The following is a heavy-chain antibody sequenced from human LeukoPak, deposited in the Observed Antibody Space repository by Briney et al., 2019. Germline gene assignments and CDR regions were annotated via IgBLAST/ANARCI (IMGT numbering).Heavy chain of an antibody. CDR3: ARGEQPGIAVAGTYYYYYGMDV. J-gene: IGHJ6*02. Sequence: GASVKVSCKASGYTFTSYGISWVRQAPGQGLEWMGWISAYNGNTNYAQKLQGRVTMTTDTSTSTAYMELRSLRSDDTAVYYCARGEQPGIAVAGTYYYYYGMDVWGQGTTVTVSS. CDR1: GYTFTSYG. CDR2: ISAYNGNT. D-gene: IGHD6-19*01. V-gene: IGHV1-18*01.